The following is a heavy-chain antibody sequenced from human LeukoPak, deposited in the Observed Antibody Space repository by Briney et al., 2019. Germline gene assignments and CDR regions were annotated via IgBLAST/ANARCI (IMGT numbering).Heavy chain of an antibody. Sequence: PSETLSLTCTVSGGSISSSTYYWGWIRQPPGKGLEWLGNIYYSGNTYYNPSLQSRVTISVDTSKNQFSLKLSSVTAADTAVYYCARERREQLLPPYTRSVTYFDYWGQGTLVTVSS. CDR3: ARERREQLLPPYTRSVTYFDY. J-gene: IGHJ4*02. CDR2: IYYSGNT. D-gene: IGHD2-2*01. V-gene: IGHV4-39*07. CDR1: GGSISSSTYY.